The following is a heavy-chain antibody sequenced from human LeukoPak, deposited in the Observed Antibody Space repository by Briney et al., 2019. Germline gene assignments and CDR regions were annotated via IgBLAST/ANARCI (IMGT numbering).Heavy chain of an antibody. CDR3: ARDPGPKSYYDRKPDAFDI. V-gene: IGHV3-21*01. D-gene: IGHD3-22*01. CDR2: ISSSSSYI. CDR1: GFTFSSYS. Sequence: GGSLRLSCAASGFTFSSYSMNWVRQAPGKGLAWVSSISSSSSYIYYADSVKGRFTISRDNAKNSLYLQMNSLRAEDTAVYYCARDPGPKSYYDRKPDAFDIWGQGTMVTVSS. J-gene: IGHJ3*02.